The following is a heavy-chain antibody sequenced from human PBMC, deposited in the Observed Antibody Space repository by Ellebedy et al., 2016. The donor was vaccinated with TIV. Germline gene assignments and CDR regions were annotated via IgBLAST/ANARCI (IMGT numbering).Heavy chain of an antibody. V-gene: IGHV3-7*01. J-gene: IGHJ2*01. CDR2: IKKDGSEK. D-gene: IGHD1-26*01. CDR1: GFIFSDHY. Sequence: PGGSLRLSCAASGFIFSDHYMDWVRQAPGKGLEWVANIKKDGSEKYYADSVKGRFTMSRDNAKNSLYLQMNSLRAEDTAVYYCARDRGRDFDLWGRGIRVTVSS. CDR3: ARDRGRDFDL.